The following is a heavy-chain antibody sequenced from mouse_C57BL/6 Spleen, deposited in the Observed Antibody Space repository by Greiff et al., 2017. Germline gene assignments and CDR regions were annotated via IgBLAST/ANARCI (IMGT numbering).Heavy chain of an antibody. D-gene: IGHD2-10*02. CDR3: ARSRSYGIYYYAMDY. V-gene: IGHV1-72*01. CDR2: IDPNSGGT. J-gene: IGHJ4*01. CDR1: GYTFPSYW. Sequence: QVQLKQPGAELVQPGASVKLSCKASGYTFPSYWMHGVKQRPGRGLEWIGRIDPNSGGTKYNEKFKSKATLTVDKPSSTAYMQLSSLTSEDSAVYYCARSRSYGIYYYAMDYWRQGTSATVSS.